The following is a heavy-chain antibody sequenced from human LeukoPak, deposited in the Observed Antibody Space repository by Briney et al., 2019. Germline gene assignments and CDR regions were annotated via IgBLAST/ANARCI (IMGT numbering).Heavy chain of an antibody. V-gene: IGHV3-23*01. CDR2: LRGNGDA. Sequence: PGGSLRLSCVASGFTFSSYAMSWVRETPARGLEWVSSLRGNGDAFYADSLEGRFTISRDNSKNTLYLQMNSLRAEDTALYYCAKFFLPYLAGGTGSRWGQGTLVTVSS. J-gene: IGHJ4*02. D-gene: IGHD3-10*01. CDR3: AKFFLPYLAGGTGSR. CDR1: GFTFSSYA.